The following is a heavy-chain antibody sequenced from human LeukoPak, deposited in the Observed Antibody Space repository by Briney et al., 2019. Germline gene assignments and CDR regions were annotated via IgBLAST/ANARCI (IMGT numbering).Heavy chain of an antibody. CDR2: IYTSGST. V-gene: IGHV4-4*07. Sequence: SETLSLTCTVSGGSISSYYWSWIRQPAGKGLEWIGRIYTSGSTNYNPSLKSRVTMSVDTSKNQFSLKLSSVTAADTAVYYCARVLYYDFWSGDDSENWFDPWGQGTLVTVSS. D-gene: IGHD3-3*01. CDR3: ARVLYYDFWSGDDSENWFDP. J-gene: IGHJ5*02. CDR1: GGSISSYY.